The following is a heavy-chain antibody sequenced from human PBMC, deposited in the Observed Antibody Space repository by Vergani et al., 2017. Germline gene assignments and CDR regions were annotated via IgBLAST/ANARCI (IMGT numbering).Heavy chain of an antibody. Sequence: QVTLKESGPVLVKPTETLTLTCTVSGFSLSNARMGVSWIRQPPGKALEWLAHIFSNDEKSYSTSLKSRLTISKDTSKSQVVLTMTNMDPVDTATDYCARITLYYEFWSGYFDYWGQGTLVTVSS. CDR1: GFSLSNARMG. D-gene: IGHD3-3*01. CDR2: IFSNDEK. CDR3: ARITLYYEFWSGYFDY. J-gene: IGHJ4*02. V-gene: IGHV2-26*01.